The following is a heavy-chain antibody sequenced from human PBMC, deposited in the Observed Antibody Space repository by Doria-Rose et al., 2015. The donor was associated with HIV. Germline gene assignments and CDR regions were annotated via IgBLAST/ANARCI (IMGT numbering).Heavy chain of an antibody. CDR2: MNPNSTNT. CDR1: GYTFTNYD. J-gene: IGHJ4*02. Sequence: EVTKPGASVKVSCKASGYTFTNYDVTWVRQATGHGLEWMRWMNPNSTNTGYAQKFQGRVTMTRDTSISTAYMELSSLTSEDTAVYYCARGGTRWPFDYWGQGTLVTVSS. CDR3: ARGGTRWPFDY. V-gene: IGHV1-8*02. D-gene: IGHD4-17*01.